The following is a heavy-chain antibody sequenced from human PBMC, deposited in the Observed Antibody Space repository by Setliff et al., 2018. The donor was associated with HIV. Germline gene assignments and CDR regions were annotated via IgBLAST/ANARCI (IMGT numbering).Heavy chain of an antibody. D-gene: IGHD2-21*02. Sequence: AGGSLRLSCAASGFTCSNAWMSWVRQAQGKGLEWVGRIKSKTDGGTTDYAAPVKGRFTISREDSKNTLYLQMNSLKTEDTAVYYCTTGSAYCGGDCSVSYWGQGTLVTVSS. CDR2: IKSKTDGGTT. CDR3: TTGSAYCGGDCSVSY. CDR1: GFTCSNAW. V-gene: IGHV3-15*01. J-gene: IGHJ4*02.